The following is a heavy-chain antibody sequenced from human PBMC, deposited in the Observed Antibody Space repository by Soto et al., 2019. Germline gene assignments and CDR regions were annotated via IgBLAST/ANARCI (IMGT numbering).Heavy chain of an antibody. CDR2: IYYNGRT. CDR3: ARHDGGDSAHIGY. CDR1: GGSISSYY. V-gene: IGHV4-59*08. J-gene: IGHJ4*02. D-gene: IGHD3-16*01. Sequence: PSETLSLTCTVSGGSISSYYWSWIRQPPGKGLEWLGFIYYNGRTNYNPSLKSRVTVSVDTSKNQLSLRLSSVTAADTAVYFCARHDGGDSAHIGYWGQGALVPVSS.